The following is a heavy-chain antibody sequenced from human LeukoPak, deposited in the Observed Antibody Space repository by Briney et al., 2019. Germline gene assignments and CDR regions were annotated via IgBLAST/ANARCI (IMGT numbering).Heavy chain of an antibody. CDR3: ARGLTVTLALYY. CDR1: GLTFSSYC. Sequence: AGSLRLSCAVSGLTFSSYCMNWVRQAPGKGLEWVSYISSSSSTIYYADSVKGRFTISRDNAKNSLYLQMNSLRDEDTAVYYCARGLTVTLALYYWGQGTLVTVSS. J-gene: IGHJ4*02. V-gene: IGHV3-48*02. D-gene: IGHD4-17*01. CDR2: ISSSSSTI.